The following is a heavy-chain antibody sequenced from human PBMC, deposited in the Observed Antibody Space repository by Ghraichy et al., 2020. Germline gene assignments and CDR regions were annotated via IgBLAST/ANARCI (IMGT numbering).Heavy chain of an antibody. J-gene: IGHJ6*02. CDR1: GGSISSYY. CDR2: IYYSGST. D-gene: IGHD2-2*01. CDR3: ARAPIVVVPADYYGMDV. Sequence: SETLSLTCTVSGGSISSYYWSWIRQPPGKGLEWIGYIYYSGSTNYNPSLKSRVTISVDTSKNQFSLKLSSVTAADTAVYYCARAPIVVVPADYYGMDVWGQGTTVTVSS. V-gene: IGHV4-59*01.